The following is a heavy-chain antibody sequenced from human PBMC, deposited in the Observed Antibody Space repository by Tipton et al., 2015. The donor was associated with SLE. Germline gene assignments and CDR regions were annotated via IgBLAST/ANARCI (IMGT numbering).Heavy chain of an antibody. Sequence: SLRLSCAASGFTFSSYAMSWVRQAPGKGLEWVSAISGSGGSTYYADSVKGRFTISRDNSKNTLYLQMSSLRAEDTAVYYCVKDQGSWPGGWFDPWDQGTLVTVSS. CDR1: GFTFSSYA. V-gene: IGHV3-23*01. J-gene: IGHJ5*02. D-gene: IGHD6-13*01. CDR3: VKDQGSWPGGWFDP. CDR2: ISGSGGST.